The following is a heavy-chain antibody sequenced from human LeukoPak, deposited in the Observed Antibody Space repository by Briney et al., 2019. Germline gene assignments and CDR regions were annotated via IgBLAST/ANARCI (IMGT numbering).Heavy chain of an antibody. CDR3: ASFYYGSGLAVDY. V-gene: IGHV4-4*09. Sequence: SETLSLTCTVSGGSISTDYWNWIRQPPGKGLEWIGYIYPSGRSNYSPSLKSRVTISADTSKRQFSLKLTSVTAADAAVYYCASFYYGSGLAVDYWGQGILVTVSS. J-gene: IGHJ4*02. D-gene: IGHD3-10*01. CDR2: IYPSGRS. CDR1: GGSISTDY.